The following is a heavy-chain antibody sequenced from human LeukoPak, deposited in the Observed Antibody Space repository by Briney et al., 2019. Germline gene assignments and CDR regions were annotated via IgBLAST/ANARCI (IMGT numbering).Heavy chain of an antibody. CDR1: GGSMSHAY. D-gene: IGHD6-13*01. Sequence: SETLSLTCTVSGGSMSHAYWSWIRQPAGKGLEWIGRIYTSGSTNYNPSLKSRVTMSVDTSKNQFSLKLSSVTAADTAVYYCARTPRHSSSWSYYYYGMDVWGQGTTVTVSS. J-gene: IGHJ6*02. CDR3: ARTPRHSSSWSYYYYGMDV. CDR2: IYTSGST. V-gene: IGHV4-4*07.